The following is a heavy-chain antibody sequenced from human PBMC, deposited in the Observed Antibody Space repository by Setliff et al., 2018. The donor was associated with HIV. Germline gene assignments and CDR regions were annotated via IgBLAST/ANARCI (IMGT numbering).Heavy chain of an antibody. CDR1: GGTFNMYA. V-gene: IGHV1-69*06. CDR3: ATVSHTNVAAHDAFDI. J-gene: IGHJ3*02. Sequence: SVKVSCKTSGGTFNMYAISWVRQAPGQGLEWMGRIIPIFGTVNFAQKFQGRVTMTADTSTDTAYMELSSLRSEDTAVYYCATVSHTNVAAHDAFDIWGQGTMVTVSS. D-gene: IGHD6-19*01. CDR2: IIPIFGTV.